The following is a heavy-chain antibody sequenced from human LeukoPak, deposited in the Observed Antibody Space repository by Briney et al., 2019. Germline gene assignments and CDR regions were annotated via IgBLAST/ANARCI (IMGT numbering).Heavy chain of an antibody. V-gene: IGHV3-53*01. CDR2: LYMNENT. J-gene: IGHJ4*02. CDR3: VREDLGIEY. Sequence: PGGPLRLSCVSSGTIVSTNYMQWVRQAPGKGLECVSILYMNENTYYADSVKGRFTISRDSSRNTLFLQMSSLRAEDTAVYYCVREDLGIEYWGQGTLVTVSP. D-gene: IGHD3/OR15-3a*01. CDR1: GTIVSTNY.